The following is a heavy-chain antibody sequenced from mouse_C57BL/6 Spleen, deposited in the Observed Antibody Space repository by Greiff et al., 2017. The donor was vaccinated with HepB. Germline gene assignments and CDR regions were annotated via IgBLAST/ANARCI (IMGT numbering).Heavy chain of an antibody. Sequence: EVKVVESGGGLVKPGGSLKLSCAASGFTFSDYGMHWVRQAPEKGLEWVAYISSGSSTNYYADTVKGRFTISRDNAKNTLFLQMTSLRSEDTAMYYCARGGVYYGYDRGFDYWGQGTTLTVSS. CDR2: ISSGSSTN. CDR3: ARGGVYYGYDRGFDY. D-gene: IGHD2-2*01. V-gene: IGHV5-17*01. CDR1: GFTFSDYG. J-gene: IGHJ2*01.